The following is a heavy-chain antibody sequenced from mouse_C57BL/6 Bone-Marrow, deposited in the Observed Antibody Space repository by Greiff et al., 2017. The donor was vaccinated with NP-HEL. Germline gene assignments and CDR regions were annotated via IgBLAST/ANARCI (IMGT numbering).Heavy chain of an antibody. CDR1: GFTFSSYA. Sequence: EVQLVESGGGLVKPGGSLKLSCAASGFTFSSYAMSWVRQTPEKRLEWVATISDGGSYTYYPDNVKGRFTISRDNAKNNLYLQMSHLKSEDTAMYYCATYYYGSSYYYAMDYWGQGTSVTVSS. CDR2: ISDGGSYT. J-gene: IGHJ4*01. D-gene: IGHD1-1*01. CDR3: ATYYYGSSYYYAMDY. V-gene: IGHV5-4*01.